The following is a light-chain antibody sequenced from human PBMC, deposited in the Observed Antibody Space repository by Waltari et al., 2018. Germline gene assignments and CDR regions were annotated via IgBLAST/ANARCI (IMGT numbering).Light chain of an antibody. V-gene: IGKV3-11*01. Sequence: EIVLTQSPATLTLSPGDTATLSCRASQTVRTFLAWYQQKPGQAPRLLIFDASSRATGISPKFRGSGSGTDVTLTVNNLEPEDFAVYYCQQRSSWPYTFGQGTRVDFK. CDR2: DAS. CDR1: QTVRTF. CDR3: QQRSSWPYT. J-gene: IGKJ2*01.